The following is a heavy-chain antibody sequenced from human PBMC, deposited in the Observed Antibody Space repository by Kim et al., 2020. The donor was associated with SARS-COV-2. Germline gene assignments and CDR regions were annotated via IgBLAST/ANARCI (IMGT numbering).Heavy chain of an antibody. V-gene: IGHV1-69*04. CDR3: ARDLGVVVAALAY. Sequence: SVKVSCKASGGTFSSYAISWVRQAPGQGLEWMGRIIPILGIANYAQKFQGRVTITADKSTSTAYMELSSLRSEDTAVYYCARDLGVVVAALAYWGQGTLVTVSS. D-gene: IGHD2-15*01. CDR1: GGTFSSYA. J-gene: IGHJ4*02. CDR2: IIPILGIA.